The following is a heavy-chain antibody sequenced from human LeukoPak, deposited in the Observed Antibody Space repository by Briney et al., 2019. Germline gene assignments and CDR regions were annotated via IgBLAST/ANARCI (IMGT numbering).Heavy chain of an antibody. J-gene: IGHJ5*02. CDR1: GYTFTSYY. CDR3: ARGHPDYDFWSGHNWFDP. CDR2: INPSGGST. V-gene: IGHV1-46*01. Sequence: ASVKVSCKASGYTFTSYYMHWVRQAPGQGLEWMGIINPSGGSTSYAQKFQGRVTMTRDTSTSTVYMELSSLGSEDTAVYYCARGHPDYDFWSGHNWFDPWGQGTLVTVSS. D-gene: IGHD3-3*01.